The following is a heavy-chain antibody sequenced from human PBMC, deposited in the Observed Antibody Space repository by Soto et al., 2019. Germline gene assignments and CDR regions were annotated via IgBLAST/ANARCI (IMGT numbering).Heavy chain of an antibody. CDR1: GGSISSSRDY. CDR3: ARIQNFYYYYMDV. CDR2: IFYSGST. J-gene: IGHJ6*03. V-gene: IGHV4-39*01. Sequence: SETLSLTCTVSGGSISSSRDYWGWIRQPPGKGLEWIGSIFYSGSTYCNPSLRSRVTISVDSSKNQFSLRLSSVTAADTAVYYCARIQNFYYYYMDVWGKGTTVTVSS.